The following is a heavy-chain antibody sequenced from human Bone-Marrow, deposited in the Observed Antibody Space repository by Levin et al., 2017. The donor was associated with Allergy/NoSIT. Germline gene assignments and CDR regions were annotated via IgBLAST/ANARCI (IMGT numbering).Heavy chain of an antibody. CDR3: AKDEGQWLIYYDYYGMDV. CDR2: ISYDGSNK. J-gene: IGHJ6*02. V-gene: IGHV3-30*18. Sequence: SCAASGFTFSSYGMHWVRQAPGKGLEWVAVISYDGSNKYYADSVKGRFTISRDNSKNTLYLQMNSLRAEDTAVYYCAKDEGQWLIYYDYYGMDVWGQGTTVTVSS. CDR1: GFTFSSYG. D-gene: IGHD6-19*01.